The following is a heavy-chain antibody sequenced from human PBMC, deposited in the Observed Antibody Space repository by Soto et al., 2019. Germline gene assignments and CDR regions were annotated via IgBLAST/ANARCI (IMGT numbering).Heavy chain of an antibody. CDR3: ARAGDDCSTTSCYMIDY. J-gene: IGHJ4*02. D-gene: IGHD2-2*02. CDR1: GYTFTTYA. Sequence: QVQLVQSGVEVKKPGASVKVSCKASGYTFTTYAIHWVRQAPGQRLEWMGWINAGNGKTKYSQKFQDRVTITRDTSATTAYMELSSLTSEDTAVYYCARAGDDCSTTSCYMIDYWGQGTLVTGSS. V-gene: IGHV1-3*01. CDR2: INAGNGKT.